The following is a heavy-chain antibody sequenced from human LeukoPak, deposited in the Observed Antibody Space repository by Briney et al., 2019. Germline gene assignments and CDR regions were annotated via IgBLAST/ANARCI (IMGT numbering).Heavy chain of an antibody. CDR2: IHSNSDGT. CDR1: GYTFTDYY. V-gene: IGHV1-2*02. D-gene: IGHD3-16*02. J-gene: IGHJ4*02. CDR3: ARELYPDKKAKDY. Sequence: ASVKVSCKTSGYTFTDYYLHWVRQAPGQGPEWLGCIHSNSDGTTYAQMFQGRVTMTRDTSISTAYMELSRLKSDDTAVYYCARELYPDKKAKDYWGQGTLVTVSA.